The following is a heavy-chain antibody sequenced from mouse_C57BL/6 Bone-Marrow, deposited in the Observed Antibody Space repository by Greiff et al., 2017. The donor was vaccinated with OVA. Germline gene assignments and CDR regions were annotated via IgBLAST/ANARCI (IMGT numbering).Heavy chain of an antibody. J-gene: IGHJ2*01. D-gene: IGHD2-4*01. CDR3: ARWGDYDSGDY. CDR1: GYAFSSYW. CDR2: IYPGDGDT. Sequence: VQRVESGAELVKPGASVKISCKASGYAFSSYWMNWVKQRPGKGLEWIGQIYPGDGDTNYNGKFKGKATLTADKASSTAYMQLSSLTSEDSAVYFCARWGDYDSGDYWGQGTTLTVSS. V-gene: IGHV1-80*01.